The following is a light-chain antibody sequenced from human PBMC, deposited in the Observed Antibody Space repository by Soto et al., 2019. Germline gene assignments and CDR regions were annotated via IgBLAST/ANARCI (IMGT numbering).Light chain of an antibody. Sequence: EIVMTQSPATLSVSPGERATLSCRASQSVSSNLAWYQQKPGQAPRLLIYAASTRATGIPDRFSGSGSGTDFTLTISRLEPEDFAVFYCQQYAVSPITFGQGTRPAIK. CDR2: AAS. CDR3: QQYAVSPIT. J-gene: IGKJ5*01. CDR1: QSVSSN. V-gene: IGKV3D-15*01.